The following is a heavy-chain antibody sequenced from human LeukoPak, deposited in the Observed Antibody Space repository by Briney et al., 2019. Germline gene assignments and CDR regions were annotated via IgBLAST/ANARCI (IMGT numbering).Heavy chain of an antibody. V-gene: IGHV3-30*03. Sequence: GGSLRLSCAASGFTFSSYGMHWVRQAPGKGLEWVAVISYDGSNKYYADSVKGRFTISRDNSKNTLYLQMNSLRAEDTAVYYCASMTTYCGGHCYFFDFWGQGTLVTVSS. J-gene: IGHJ4*02. CDR1: GFTFSSYG. CDR2: ISYDGSNK. CDR3: ASMTTYCGGHCYFFDF. D-gene: IGHD2-21*02.